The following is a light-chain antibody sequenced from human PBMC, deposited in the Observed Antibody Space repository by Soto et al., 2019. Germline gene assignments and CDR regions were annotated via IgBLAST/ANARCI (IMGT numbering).Light chain of an antibody. J-gene: IGKJ5*01. V-gene: IGKV3-11*01. CDR3: QQYNSYST. Sequence: EIVLTQSPATLSLSPGERATLSCRASQSVSRYLAWYQQKPGQAPRLLIYDASNRATGIPARFSGSGSGTEFTLTISSLQPDDFATYYCQQYNSYSTFGQGTRLEI. CDR1: QSVSRY. CDR2: DAS.